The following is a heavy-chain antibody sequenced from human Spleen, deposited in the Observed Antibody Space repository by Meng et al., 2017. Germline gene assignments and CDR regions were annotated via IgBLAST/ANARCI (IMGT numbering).Heavy chain of an antibody. J-gene: IGHJ4*02. CDR2: ISVSGVST. D-gene: IGHD6-19*01. CDR1: GFTFSSYA. Sequence: GESLKISCAASGFTFSSYAMSWVRQAPGKGLEWVSGISVSGVSTYHADSVKGRFTISRDITKNTLYLQKNSLRAEDTAVYYCAKGSRQWHNYFDFWGQGTLVTVSS. CDR3: AKGSRQWHNYFDF. V-gene: IGHV3-23*01.